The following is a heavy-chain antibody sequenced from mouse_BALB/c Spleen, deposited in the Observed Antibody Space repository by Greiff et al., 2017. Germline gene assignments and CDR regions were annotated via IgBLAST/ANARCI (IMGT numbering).Heavy chain of an antibody. Sequence: VQLQQSGAELVKPGASVKLSCKASGYTFTSYYMSWVKQMPGQGLEWIGEINPSNGGTNFNEKFKSQATLTVDYSASTAYMQHSSLTSEDSAVYYCTRSEGKKTGYYFDYWGQGTTLTVSS. CDR3: TRSEGKKTGYYFDY. CDR2: INPSNGGT. V-gene: IGHV1S81*02. CDR1: GYTFTSYY. D-gene: IGHD2-1*01. J-gene: IGHJ2*01.